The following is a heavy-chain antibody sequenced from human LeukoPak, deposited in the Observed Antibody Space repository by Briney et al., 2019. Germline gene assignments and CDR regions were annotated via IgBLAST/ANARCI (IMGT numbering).Heavy chain of an antibody. CDR3: ARVGDTSGYYYYFDY. Sequence: KPSETLSLTCTVSGGSISSYYWSWVRQPPGKGLEWVGYISYSGGSTYNPSLKRRVTISIDTSKNQFSLRLSSVTAADTALYYCARVGDTSGYYYYFDYWGQGTLVTVSS. V-gene: IGHV4-59*08. CDR2: ISYSGGS. D-gene: IGHD3-22*01. J-gene: IGHJ4*02. CDR1: GGSISSYY.